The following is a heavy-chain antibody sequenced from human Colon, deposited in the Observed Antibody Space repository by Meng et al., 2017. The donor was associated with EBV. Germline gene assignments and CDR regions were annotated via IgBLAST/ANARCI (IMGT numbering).Heavy chain of an antibody. CDR3: ARNRPRGVATGANWFDP. CDR1: GYTLTSYV. J-gene: IGHJ5*02. D-gene: IGHD5-12*01. Sequence: VQLWQYGFGLKKPGASLKVSCKASGYTLTSYVMNWVRQAPGQGLEWMGWISAYNGNTNYAQKLQGRVTMTTDTSTSTAYMELRSLRSDDTAVYYCARNRPRGVATGANWFDPWGQGTLVTVSS. CDR2: ISAYNGNT. V-gene: IGHV1-18*01.